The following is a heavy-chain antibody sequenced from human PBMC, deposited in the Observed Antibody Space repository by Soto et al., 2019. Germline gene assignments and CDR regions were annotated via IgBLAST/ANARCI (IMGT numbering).Heavy chain of an antibody. Sequence: GGSLKLSCVASGFTRSSDGMSWVRQAPGKGLEWVSLVTDNGRSTYYADSVKGRFTISRDNTKNTLFLQMNSLRAEDTAVYYCAKERATTTAFDYWGQGALVTVSS. CDR3: AKERATTTAFDY. D-gene: IGHD4-17*01. CDR1: GFTRSSDG. CDR2: VTDNGRST. J-gene: IGHJ4*02. V-gene: IGHV3-23*01.